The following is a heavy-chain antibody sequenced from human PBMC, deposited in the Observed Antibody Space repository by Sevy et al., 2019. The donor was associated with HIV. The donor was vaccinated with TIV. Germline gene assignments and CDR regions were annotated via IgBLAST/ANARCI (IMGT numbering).Heavy chain of an antibody. CDR2: IYYSGST. D-gene: IGHD3-22*01. J-gene: IGHJ4*02. CDR3: ARGYYYDSSGYYYGYYFDY. Sequence: SETLSLTCTVSGGSISSYYWSWIRQPPGKGPEWIGYIYYSGSTNYNPSLKSRVTISVDTSKNQFSLKLSSVTAADTAVYYCARGYYYDSSGYYYGYYFDYWGQGTLVTVSS. V-gene: IGHV4-59*01. CDR1: GGSISSYY.